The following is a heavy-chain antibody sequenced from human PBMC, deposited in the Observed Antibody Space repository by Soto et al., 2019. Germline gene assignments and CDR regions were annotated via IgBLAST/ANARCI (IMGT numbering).Heavy chain of an antibody. V-gene: IGHV4-39*01. J-gene: IGHJ5*02. Sequence: PSETLSVTCTVSGGSISSSSYYWVWIRQPPGKGLEWIGSIYYSGSTYYNPSLKSRVTISVDTSKNQFSLKLSSVTAADTAVYYCARPRRFLEWYQNWFDPWGQGTLVTVSS. D-gene: IGHD3-3*01. CDR2: IYYSGST. CDR3: ARPRRFLEWYQNWFDP. CDR1: GGSISSSSYY.